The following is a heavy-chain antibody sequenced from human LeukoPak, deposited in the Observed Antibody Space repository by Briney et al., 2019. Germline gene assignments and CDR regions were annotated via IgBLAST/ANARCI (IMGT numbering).Heavy chain of an antibody. CDR2: INQDGSEQ. D-gene: IGHD3-10*01. CDR1: GFTFSHFW. CDR3: AKEGTPHVSTWYDL. V-gene: IGHV3-7*01. Sequence: GGSLRLSCAASGFTFSHFWMNWVRQAPGRGPEWVANINQDGSEQYYVDSVKGRFTISRDNAKNSLYLQMNILRTEDTTVYYCAKEGTPHVSTWYDLWGQGTQVIVSA. J-gene: IGHJ5*02.